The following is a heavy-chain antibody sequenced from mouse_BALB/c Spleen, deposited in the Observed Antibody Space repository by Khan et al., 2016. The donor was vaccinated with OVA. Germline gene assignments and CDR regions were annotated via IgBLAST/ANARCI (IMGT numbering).Heavy chain of an antibody. CDR2: ISYGGDTT. D-gene: IGHD2-4*01. V-gene: IGHV5-12*02. CDR3: ARHDYDVMAY. Sequence: EVELVESGGGLVQPGGSLKLSCATSGFTFSDYYMYWVRQTPEKRLEWVAYISYGGDTTYYPDTVQGRFTISTDKAKNTLYLQMSRLKSEDTAMYYCARHDYDVMAYWGQGTLFTVSA. CDR1: GFTFSDYY. J-gene: IGHJ3*01.